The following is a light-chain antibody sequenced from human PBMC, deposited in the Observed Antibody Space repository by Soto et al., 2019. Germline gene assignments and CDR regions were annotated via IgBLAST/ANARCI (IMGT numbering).Light chain of an antibody. CDR3: SSYAGSNNYV. Sequence: HSVLTQPPSASGSPGQSVTISCTGTSSDVGGYNYVSWYQQHPGKAPKLMIYEVSKRPSGVPDRFSGSKSGNTASLTVSGLQAEDEADYYCSSYAGSNNYVFGPGTKLTVL. J-gene: IGLJ1*01. CDR1: SSDVGGYNY. CDR2: EVS. V-gene: IGLV2-8*01.